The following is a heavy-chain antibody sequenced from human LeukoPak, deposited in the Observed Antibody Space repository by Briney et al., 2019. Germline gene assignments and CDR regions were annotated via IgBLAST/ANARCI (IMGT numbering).Heavy chain of an antibody. CDR2: ISYDGSNK. V-gene: IGHV3-30-3*01. D-gene: IGHD3-16*02. J-gene: IGHJ4*02. CDR3: ARVDYVWGSYRSLILHPFDY. Sequence: GGPLRLSCAASGFTFSSYAMHWVRQAPGKGLEWVAVISYDGSNKYYADSVKGRFTISRDNSKNTLYLQMNSLRAEDTAVYYCARVDYVWGSYRSLILHPFDYWGQGTLVTVSS. CDR1: GFTFSSYA.